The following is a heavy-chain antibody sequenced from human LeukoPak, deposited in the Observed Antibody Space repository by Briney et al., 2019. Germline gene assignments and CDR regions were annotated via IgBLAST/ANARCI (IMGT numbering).Heavy chain of an antibody. Sequence: SGTLSLTCAVSGGSISSSNWWGLVRQPPGKGLEWIGEIYHSGSTNYNPSLKSRVTISVDKSKNQFSLKLSSVTAADTAVYYCARVGDGSIVVVPAAQYYFDYWGQGTLVTVSS. CDR1: GGSISSSNW. V-gene: IGHV4-4*02. CDR3: ARVGDGSIVVVPAAQYYFDY. CDR2: IYHSGST. D-gene: IGHD2-2*01. J-gene: IGHJ4*02.